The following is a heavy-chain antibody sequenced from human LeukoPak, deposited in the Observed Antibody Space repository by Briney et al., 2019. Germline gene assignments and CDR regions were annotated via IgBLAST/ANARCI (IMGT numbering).Heavy chain of an antibody. CDR1: GFTFSSYG. CDR3: AKTYSNSWYFDY. Sequence: GGSLRLSCAASGFTFSSYGMHWVRQAPGKGLEWVAFIRYDGSNKYYADSVKGRFTISRDNSKNTLFLQVNSLRAEDTAVYYCAKTYSNSWYFDYWGQGTLVTVSS. J-gene: IGHJ4*02. D-gene: IGHD6-13*01. V-gene: IGHV3-30*02. CDR2: IRYDGSNK.